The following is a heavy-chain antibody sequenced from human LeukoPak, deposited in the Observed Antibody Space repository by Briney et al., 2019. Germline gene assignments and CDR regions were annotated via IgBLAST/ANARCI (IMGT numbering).Heavy chain of an antibody. V-gene: IGHV2-5*01. Sequence: SGPTLANPTQTLTLTCTFSGFSLSTSGVGVGWIRQPPGKALEWLAHIYRYDYKRYSPSLMSRLIITNDTSNNQVVLTMTNMDPVDTATDYCAHSDRIFLRSDFYYQGQGTLVTASS. CDR1: GFSLSTSGVG. CDR2: IYRYDYK. CDR3: AHSDRIFLRSDFYY. D-gene: IGHD3-3*01. J-gene: IGHJ4*02.